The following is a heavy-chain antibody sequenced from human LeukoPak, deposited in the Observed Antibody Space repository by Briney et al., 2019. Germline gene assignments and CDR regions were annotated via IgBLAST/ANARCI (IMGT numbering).Heavy chain of an antibody. CDR2: LNQNGGEK. Sequence: GGSLRLSCAVFGLTFKNSWMTWVRQAPGKGLEWVATLNQNGGEKYYVDSVKGRFTISRDNAKNSLYLQMNSLRADDTAVYYCARGHWGLDPWGQGTLVIVSS. D-gene: IGHD7-27*01. J-gene: IGHJ5*02. CDR3: ARGHWGLDP. CDR1: GLTFKNSW. V-gene: IGHV3-7*03.